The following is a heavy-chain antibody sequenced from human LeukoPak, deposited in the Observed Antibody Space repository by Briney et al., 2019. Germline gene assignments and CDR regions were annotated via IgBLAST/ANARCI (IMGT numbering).Heavy chain of an antibody. CDR2: MRRDGNEI. D-gene: IGHD3-10*02. J-gene: IGHJ4*02. Sequence: GGSLRLSCSASGFTFSTYWMSWVRQAPGKGLEWVANMRRDGNEIYYLDSVRGRFTISRDNAKNSLYLQMNSLRAEDTAVYYCATLCWGNQLAGFDSWGQGTLVTVSS. V-gene: IGHV3-7*01. CDR1: GFTFSTYW. CDR3: ATLCWGNQLAGFDS.